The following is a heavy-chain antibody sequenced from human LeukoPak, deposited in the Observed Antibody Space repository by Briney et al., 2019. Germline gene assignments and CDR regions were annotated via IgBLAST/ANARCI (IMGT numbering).Heavy chain of an antibody. Sequence: GASVKVSCKASGYTFTSYGISWVRQAPGQGLEWMGWISAYNGNTNYAQKLQGRVTMTADTSTSTAYMELRSLRSDDTAVYYCARVVILEWFDYYYYYYMDVWGKGTTVTVSS. CDR3: ARVVILEWFDYYYYYYMDV. CDR1: GYTFTSYG. J-gene: IGHJ6*03. CDR2: ISAYNGNT. V-gene: IGHV1-18*01. D-gene: IGHD3-3*01.